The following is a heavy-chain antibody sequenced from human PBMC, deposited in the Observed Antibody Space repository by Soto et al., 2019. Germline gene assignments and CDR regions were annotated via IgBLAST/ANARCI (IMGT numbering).Heavy chain of an antibody. CDR2: IYPADSDT. CDR3: ATLDAGGWYYFDY. D-gene: IGHD6-19*01. CDR1: GYSFTSYW. J-gene: IGHJ4*02. V-gene: IGHV5-51*01. Sequence: GESLKISCKGSGYSFTSYWISWVRQMPGKGFEWMGIIYPADSDTRYSPSFQGQVIFSADKSINTAYLQWSSLKASDTAIYYCATLDAGGWYYFDYWGQGTQVTVSS.